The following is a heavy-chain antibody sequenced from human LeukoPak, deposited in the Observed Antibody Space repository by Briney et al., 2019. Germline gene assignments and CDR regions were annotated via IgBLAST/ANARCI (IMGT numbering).Heavy chain of an antibody. D-gene: IGHD1-26*01. J-gene: IGHJ3*02. CDR1: GYTFTSYY. CDR2: INPSDGST. CDR3: ARGGRWELPRPYAFDI. Sequence: ASVKVSCKASGYTFTSYYMHWVRQAPGQGLEWMGIINPSDGSTSYAQTFQGRVTMTRDMSTSTVYMELSSLRSEDTAVYYCARGGRWELPRPYAFDIWGEGTMVTVSS. V-gene: IGHV1-46*01.